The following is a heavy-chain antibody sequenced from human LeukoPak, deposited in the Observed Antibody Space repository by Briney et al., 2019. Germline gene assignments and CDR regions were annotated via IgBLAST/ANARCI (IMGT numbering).Heavy chain of an antibody. J-gene: IGHJ5*02. CDR3: ARSFDP. CDR2: ISYDGSNK. CDR1: GFTFSSYA. Sequence: GGSLRLSCAASGFTFSSYAMHWVRQAPGKGLEWVAVISYDGSNKYYADSVKGRFTISRDSSKNTLYLQMNSLRAEDTAVYYCARSFDPWGQGTLVTVSS. V-gene: IGHV3-30*04.